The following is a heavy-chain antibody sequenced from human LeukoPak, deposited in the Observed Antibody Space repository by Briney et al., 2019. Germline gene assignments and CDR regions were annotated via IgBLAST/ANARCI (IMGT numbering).Heavy chain of an antibody. Sequence: SGPTLVKPTQTLTLTCTFSGFSLSTSGVGVGWIRQPPGKALEWLALIYWDDDKRYSPSLKSRLTITKDTSENQVVLTMTNMDPVDTATYYCAHPNPGSLWFGSPIVYWGQGTLVTVSS. CDR1: GFSLSTSGVG. CDR3: AHPNPGSLWFGSPIVY. J-gene: IGHJ4*02. CDR2: IYWDDDK. V-gene: IGHV2-5*02. D-gene: IGHD3-10*01.